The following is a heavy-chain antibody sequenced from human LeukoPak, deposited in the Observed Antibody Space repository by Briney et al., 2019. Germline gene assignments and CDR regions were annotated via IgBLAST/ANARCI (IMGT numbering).Heavy chain of an antibody. V-gene: IGHV4-4*07. D-gene: IGHD6-13*01. Sequence: SETLSLTCTVSGGSISGYFWTWIRQPAGKGLEWIGRIYSTGSTNYNPSLKSRVTMSVDTSKNQFSLRLRSVTAADTAVYYCARQIASAGTAGFDFWGQGALVTVSS. CDR3: ARQIASAGTAGFDF. CDR1: GGSISGYF. J-gene: IGHJ4*02. CDR2: IYSTGST.